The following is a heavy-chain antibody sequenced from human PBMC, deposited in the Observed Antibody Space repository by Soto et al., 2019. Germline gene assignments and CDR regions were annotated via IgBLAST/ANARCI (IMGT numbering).Heavy chain of an antibody. Sequence: GGSLRLSCEVSFSMFSSHGMHWVRQPPGEGLEWVAVIWYDGSDTSYADSVKGRFTISRDNSKNMLSLQMNSLGVEDTAIYYCARDQSSTFKGGMDVWGQGTTVTVSS. V-gene: IGHV3-33*01. D-gene: IGHD6-13*01. CDR2: IWYDGSDT. CDR3: ARDQSSTFKGGMDV. J-gene: IGHJ6*02. CDR1: FSMFSSHG.